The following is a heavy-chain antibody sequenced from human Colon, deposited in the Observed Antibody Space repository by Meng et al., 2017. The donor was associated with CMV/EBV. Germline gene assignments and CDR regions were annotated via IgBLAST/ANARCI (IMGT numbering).Heavy chain of an antibody. D-gene: IGHD4/OR15-4a*01. CDR3: ARARGGANHYYHGMDV. CDR2: FDPGNGQV. V-gene: IGHV1-24*01. J-gene: IGHJ6*02. CDR1: GYSFTELS. Sequence: ASVKVSCKVSGYSFTELSMNWVRQAPGKGLEWLGGFDPGNGQVFYAPGFQGRVTITADKSTSTAYMELSSLRSDDTAVYYCARARGGANHYYHGMDVWGQGTTVTVSS.